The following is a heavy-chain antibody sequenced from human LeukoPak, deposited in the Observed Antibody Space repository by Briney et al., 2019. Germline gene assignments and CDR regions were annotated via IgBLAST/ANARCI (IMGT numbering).Heavy chain of an antibody. CDR1: GGTFSSYT. CDR3: ARDRVPAAMRSYYGMDV. J-gene: IGHJ6*04. CDR2: IIPILGIA. D-gene: IGHD2-2*01. Sequence: SVKVSCKASGGTFSSYTISWARQAPGQGLEWMGRIIPILGIANYAQKFQGRVTITADESTSTAYMELSSLRSEDTAVYYCARDRVPAAMRSYYGMDVWGKGTTVTVSS. V-gene: IGHV1-69*04.